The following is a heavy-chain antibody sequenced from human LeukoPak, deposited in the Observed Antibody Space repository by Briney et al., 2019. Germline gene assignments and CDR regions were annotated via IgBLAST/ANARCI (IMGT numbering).Heavy chain of an antibody. D-gene: IGHD4-23*01. J-gene: IGHJ5*02. Sequence: PSETLSLTCTVSSGSIASATYSWSWIRHPPGKGLEWVGYISPVGNTYYGTSLKSRVTVSIGRSKYQFSLGLTSVTAADTAVYYCAAYEDFGGCRRDSWGRGTPVIVSS. CDR2: ISPVGNT. CDR3: AAYEDFGGCRRDS. CDR1: SGSIASATYS. V-gene: IGHV4-30-2*01.